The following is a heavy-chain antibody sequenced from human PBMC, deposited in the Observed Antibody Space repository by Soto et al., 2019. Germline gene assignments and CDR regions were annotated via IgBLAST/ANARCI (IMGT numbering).Heavy chain of an antibody. D-gene: IGHD1-26*01. CDR1: GYSFTNYD. J-gene: IGHJ6*02. CDR3: ARGLLAYFGMDV. Sequence: QLVQSGAEVKKPGASVKVSCKASGYSFTNYDISWVRQAPGQGLEWMAWISAHNGNKHYAEKFQGRVSTTTDTSTSTAYMEVRTLKTDDTAVYYCARGLLAYFGMDVWGQGTKVTV. V-gene: IGHV1-18*01. CDR2: ISAHNGNK.